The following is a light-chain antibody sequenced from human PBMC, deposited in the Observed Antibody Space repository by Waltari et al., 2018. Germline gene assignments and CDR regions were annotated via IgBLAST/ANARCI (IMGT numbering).Light chain of an antibody. V-gene: IGKV3-15*01. Sequence: EIVMTQSPATLSVSPGDRATLSCRASQSFTRKLSWYQQKPGQVPRLLIYGVSTRATGIPARFRGSGSGTEFTLTISSLQSEDSAVYYCSQYNDWPYTFGQGTKLELQ. CDR3: SQYNDWPYT. CDR1: QSFTRK. CDR2: GVS. J-gene: IGKJ2*01.